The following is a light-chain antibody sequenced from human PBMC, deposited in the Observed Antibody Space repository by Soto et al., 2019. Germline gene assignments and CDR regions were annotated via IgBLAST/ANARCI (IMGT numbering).Light chain of an antibody. CDR2: VAS. CDR1: QSVNSAY. CDR3: QHYNKRPYT. J-gene: IGKJ2*01. V-gene: IGKV3-15*01. Sequence: EIVMTQSPATLSVSRGERATLSCRASQSVNSAYLAWYQQKPGQAPWLLIYVASTRATGIPARFSGSGSGTEFTLTSSSLQSEDFAFYWCQHYNKRPYTFGPGTKLEIK.